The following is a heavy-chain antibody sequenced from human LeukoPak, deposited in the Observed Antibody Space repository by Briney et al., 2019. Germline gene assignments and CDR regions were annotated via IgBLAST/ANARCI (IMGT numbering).Heavy chain of an antibody. CDR1: GFTFSSYS. V-gene: IGHV3-48*01. CDR3: AREVAFGVVISAWWFDP. D-gene: IGHD3-3*01. CDR2: ISSSSSTI. Sequence: GGSLRLSCAASGFTFSSYSMNWVRQAPGKGLEWVSYISSSSSTIYYADSVKGRFTISRDNAKNSLYLQMNSLRAEDTAVYYCAREVAFGVVISAWWFDPWGQGTLVAVSS. J-gene: IGHJ5*02.